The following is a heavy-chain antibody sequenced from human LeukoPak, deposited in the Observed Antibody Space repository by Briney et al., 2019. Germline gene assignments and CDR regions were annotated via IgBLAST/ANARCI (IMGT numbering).Heavy chain of an antibody. CDR1: GYTFTSYY. V-gene: IGHV1-46*01. J-gene: IGHJ4*02. CDR2: INPSGGST. D-gene: IGHD3-3*01. Sequence: ASVKVSCKASGYTFTSYYMHWVRQAPGQGLEWMGIINPSGGSTSYAQKFQGRVTMTRDTSTSTVYMELSSLRSEDTAVYYCARATGQLRFLEWLSCDYWGQGTLVTVSS. CDR3: ARATGQLRFLEWLSCDY.